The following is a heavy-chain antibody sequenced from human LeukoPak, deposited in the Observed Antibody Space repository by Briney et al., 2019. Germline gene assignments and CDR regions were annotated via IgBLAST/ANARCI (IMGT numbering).Heavy chain of an antibody. J-gene: IGHJ5*02. CDR1: GGSFSGYY. CDR3: ARDLSSGWPNVWFDP. V-gene: IGHV4-34*01. CDR2: IYYSGST. D-gene: IGHD6-19*01. Sequence: SETLSLTCAVYGGSFSGYYWGWIRQPPGKGLEWIGSIYYSGSTYYNPSLKSRVTISVDTSKNQFSLKLSSVTAADTAVYYCARDLSSGWPNVWFDPWGQGTLVTVSS.